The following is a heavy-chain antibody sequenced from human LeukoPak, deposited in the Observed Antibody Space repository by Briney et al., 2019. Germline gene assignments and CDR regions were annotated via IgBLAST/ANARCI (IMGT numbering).Heavy chain of an antibody. D-gene: IGHD3-22*01. CDR2: IYSSGRP. J-gene: IGHJ1*01. V-gene: IGHV4-4*07. CDR1: GGSISIFT. CDR3: AKLGRQWVLLLYL. Sequence: PSETLSPSSTVSGGSISIFTSSCIRQPAGKGLEWIGHIYSSGRPNYNPSLKSRVTMSVDTSKNQFSLKLTSVTAADTAVYYFAKLGRQWVLLLYLWGQ.